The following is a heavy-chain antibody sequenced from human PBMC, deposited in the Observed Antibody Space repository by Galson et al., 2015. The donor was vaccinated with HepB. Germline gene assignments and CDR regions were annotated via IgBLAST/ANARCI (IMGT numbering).Heavy chain of an antibody. V-gene: IGHV3-33*01. CDR3: AREVGDDNYDSSGFGFAFHH. CDR1: GFTFSDYG. D-gene: IGHD3-22*01. Sequence: SLRLSCAASGFTFSDYGMHWIRQAPGKGLEWVALIWFDGKHKYYADSVKGRFTISRDNSNNTLYLQMNSLRADDTAVYYCAREVGDDNYDSSGFGFAFHHWGQGTLVTVSS. J-gene: IGHJ4*02. CDR2: IWFDGKHK.